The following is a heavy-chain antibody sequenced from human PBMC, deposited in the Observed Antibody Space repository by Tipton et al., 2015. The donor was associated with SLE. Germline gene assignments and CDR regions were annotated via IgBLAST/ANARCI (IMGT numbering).Heavy chain of an antibody. CDR3: ARWGTAVDP. Sequence: LRLSCAASGFTVSSNYMSWVRQAPGKGLEWIGRIYTSGSTNYNPSLKSRVTMSVDTSKNQFSLKLSSVTAADTAVYYCARWGTAVDPWGQGTLVTVSS. D-gene: IGHD3-16*01. V-gene: IGHV4-4*07. CDR2: IYTSGST. J-gene: IGHJ5*02. CDR1: GFTVSSNY.